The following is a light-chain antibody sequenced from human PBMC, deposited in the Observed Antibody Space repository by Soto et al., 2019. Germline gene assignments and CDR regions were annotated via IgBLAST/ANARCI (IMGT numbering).Light chain of an antibody. CDR2: DAS. J-gene: IGKJ1*01. Sequence: IQVTQSPSLLSASVGDRVTITCRASLDIRNELDWYQQKPGKAPKRLIYDASTLQDWVPSRFSGDGSGTEFTLTISSLQSEDFATYFCLQHKSYPWTFGQGTKVDIK. CDR1: LDIRNE. CDR3: LQHKSYPWT. V-gene: IGKV1-17*01.